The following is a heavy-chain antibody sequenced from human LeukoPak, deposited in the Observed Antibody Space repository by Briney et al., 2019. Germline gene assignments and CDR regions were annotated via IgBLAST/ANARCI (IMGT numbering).Heavy chain of an antibody. Sequence: GASVKVSCKAFGGTFSSYAISWVRQAPGQGLEWMGGIIPIFGTANYAQKFQGRVTITADESTSTAYMELSSLRSEDTAVYYCARESLATIPYFDYWGQGTLVTVSS. J-gene: IGHJ4*02. CDR3: ARESLATIPYFDY. V-gene: IGHV1-69*13. CDR2: IIPIFGTA. D-gene: IGHD5-12*01. CDR1: GGTFSSYA.